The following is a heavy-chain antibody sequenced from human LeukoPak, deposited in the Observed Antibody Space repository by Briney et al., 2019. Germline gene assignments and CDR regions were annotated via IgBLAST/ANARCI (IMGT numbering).Heavy chain of an antibody. CDR1: GFTFSSYG. CDR3: AREGDSSGWRLDYYYGMDV. J-gene: IGHJ6*02. CDR2: IWYDGSNK. Sequence: PGGSLRLSCAASGFTFSSYGMHWVRQAPGKGLEWVAVIWYDGSNKYYADSVKGRFTISRDNSKNTLYLQMNSLRAEDTAVYYCAREGDSSGWRLDYYYGMDVWGQGTTVTVSS. D-gene: IGHD6-19*01. V-gene: IGHV3-33*01.